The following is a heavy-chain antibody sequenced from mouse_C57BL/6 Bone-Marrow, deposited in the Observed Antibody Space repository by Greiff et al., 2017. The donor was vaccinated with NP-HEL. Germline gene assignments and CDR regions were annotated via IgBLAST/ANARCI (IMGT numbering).Heavy chain of an antibody. J-gene: IGHJ4*01. Sequence: EVKLVESGGGLVQPGGSLSLSCAASGFTFTDYYMSWARQPPGKALEWLGFIRNKANGYTTEYSASVKGRFTISRDNSQSILYLQMNALRAEDSATYYCASFCYAMDYWGQGTSVTVSS. CDR2: IRNKANGYTT. CDR1: GFTFTDYY. V-gene: IGHV7-3*01. CDR3: ASFCYAMDY.